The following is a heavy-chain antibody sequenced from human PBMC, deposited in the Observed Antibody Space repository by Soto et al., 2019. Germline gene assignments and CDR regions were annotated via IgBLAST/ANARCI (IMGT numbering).Heavy chain of an antibody. Sequence: PGGSLRLSCAASGFTFSTYGMHWVRQAPGKGLEWVAVISYDGSKKDYADSVKGRFTISRDNSKNTLYLQMNSLRAEDTAVYYCAKGDSSSSGLFYYYYYYGMDVWGQGTTVTVSS. CDR2: ISYDGSKK. CDR1: GFTFSTYG. V-gene: IGHV3-30*18. CDR3: AKGDSSSSGLFYYYYYYGMDV. D-gene: IGHD6-6*01. J-gene: IGHJ6*02.